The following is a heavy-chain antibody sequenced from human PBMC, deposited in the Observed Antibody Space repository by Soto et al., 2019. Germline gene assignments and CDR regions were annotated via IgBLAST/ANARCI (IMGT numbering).Heavy chain of an antibody. J-gene: IGHJ3*01. CDR1: GYTFTSSG. CDR2: ISAHTGSS. V-gene: IGHV1-18*01. CDR3: ARAFFYQGSDSRGYSFDAFDF. Sequence: QVQLVQSGAEVKKPGASVKVSCKASGYTFTSSGMSWVRQAPGQGLEWMGWISAHTGSSEYAQRFQGGAPMTTDRSTSTAYMELRSLRSDDPAVYYCARAFFYQGSDSRGYSFDAFDFWGPGTLVTVSS. D-gene: IGHD3-22*01.